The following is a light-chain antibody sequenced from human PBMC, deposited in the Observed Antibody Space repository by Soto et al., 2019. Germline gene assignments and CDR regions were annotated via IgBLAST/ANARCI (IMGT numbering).Light chain of an antibody. Sequence: QSVLTQPASVSGSPGQSITISCTGTSSDVGGYNYVSWYQQHPGKGPNLMIYDVTNRPSGVSNRFSGSKSGNTASLTISGLQAEDEADYYCSSYTSSSTLDVFGTGTKLTVL. CDR2: DVT. V-gene: IGLV2-14*01. J-gene: IGLJ1*01. CDR3: SSYTSSSTLDV. CDR1: SSDVGGYNY.